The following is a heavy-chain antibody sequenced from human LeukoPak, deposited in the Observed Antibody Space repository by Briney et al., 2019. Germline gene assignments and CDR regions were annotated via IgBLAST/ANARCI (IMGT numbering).Heavy chain of an antibody. D-gene: IGHD1-14*01. CDR1: GFTFSSYG. CDR3: ARDITGYFDY. Sequence: GGSLRLSCAASGFTFSSYGMDWVRQAPGKGLEWVANIREDESEKNYVDSVKGRFTISRDNAKNSLYLQMNSLRAEDTAVYYCARDITGYFDYWGQGTLVTVSS. J-gene: IGHJ4*02. V-gene: IGHV3-7*01. CDR2: IREDESEK.